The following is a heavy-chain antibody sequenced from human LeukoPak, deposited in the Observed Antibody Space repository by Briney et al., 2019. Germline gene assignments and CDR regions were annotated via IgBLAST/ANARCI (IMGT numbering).Heavy chain of an antibody. CDR2: IGGSGDKT. CDR3: VRRGDASSGWGDHDF. D-gene: IGHD6-19*01. J-gene: IGHJ4*02. Sequence: SGGSLRLSCAASGFTFNRNAISWVRQAPGKGLEWVSTIGGSGDKTFYADSVKGRFTISRDNSKNMVHLQMNSLTGEDTALYYCVRRGDASSGWGDHDFWGQGALVTDSS. CDR1: GFTFNRNA. V-gene: IGHV3-23*01.